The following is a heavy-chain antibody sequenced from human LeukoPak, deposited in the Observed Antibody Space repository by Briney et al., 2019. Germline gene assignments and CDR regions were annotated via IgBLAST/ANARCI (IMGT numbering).Heavy chain of an antibody. D-gene: IGHD6-19*01. CDR3: AREESGSSGWYSSGYFQH. Sequence: GGSLRLPCAASGFTFSSYSMNWVRQAPGKGLEWVSYISSSSSTIYYADSVKGRFTISRDNAKNSLYLQMNSLRDEDTAVYYCAREESGSSGWYSSGYFQHWGQGTLVTVSS. J-gene: IGHJ1*01. CDR2: ISSSSSTI. CDR1: GFTFSSYS. V-gene: IGHV3-48*02.